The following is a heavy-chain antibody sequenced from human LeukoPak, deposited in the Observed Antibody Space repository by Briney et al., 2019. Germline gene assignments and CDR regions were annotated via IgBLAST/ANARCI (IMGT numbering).Heavy chain of an antibody. CDR2: MNPNSGNT. V-gene: IGHV1-8*03. CDR3: AREGCSSTSCYMGDYWFDP. Sequence: ASVKVSCKASGYTFTSYDINWVRQATGQGLEWMGWMNPNSGNTGYAQKFQGRVTITRNTSISTAYMELSSLRSEDTAVYYCAREGCSSTSCYMGDYWFDPWGQGTLSPSPQ. D-gene: IGHD2-2*02. J-gene: IGHJ5*02. CDR1: GYTFTSYD.